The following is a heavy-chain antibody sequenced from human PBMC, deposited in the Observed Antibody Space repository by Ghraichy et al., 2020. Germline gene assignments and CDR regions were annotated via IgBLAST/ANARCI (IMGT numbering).Heavy chain of an antibody. J-gene: IGHJ5*02. Sequence: GGSLRLSCAASGFTFSDHYMDWVRQAPGKGLEWVGRSKNKAESYTTDYAASVNGRFTISRDLSKNSLSLQMTSLKTADTAVYYFAAYLNGEPTWGQGTLVTVSS. CDR3: AAYLNGEPT. V-gene: IGHV3-72*01. CDR1: GFTFSDHY. CDR2: SKNKAESYTT. D-gene: IGHD4-17*01.